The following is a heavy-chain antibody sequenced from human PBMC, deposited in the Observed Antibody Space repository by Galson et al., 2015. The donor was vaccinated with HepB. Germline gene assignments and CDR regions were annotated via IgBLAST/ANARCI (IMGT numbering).Heavy chain of an antibody. CDR3: AKTAADYYYGMDV. D-gene: IGHD6-13*01. CDR2: ISYDGSNK. V-gene: IGHV3-30*04. CDR1: GFTFSSYA. Sequence: SLRLSCAASGFTFSSYAMHWVRQAPGKGLEWVAVISYDGSNKYYADSVKGRFTISRDNSKNTLYLQMNSLRAEDTAVYYCAKTAADYYYGMDVWGQGTTVTVSS. J-gene: IGHJ6*02.